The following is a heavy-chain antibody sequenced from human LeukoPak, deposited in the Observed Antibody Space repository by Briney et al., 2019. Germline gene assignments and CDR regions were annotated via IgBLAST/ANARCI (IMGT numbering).Heavy chain of an antibody. CDR3: ARGGQLWLPQHYFDY. CDR2: IWYDGSNK. J-gene: IGHJ4*02. CDR1: GSTFSSYA. Sequence: GGSLRLSCAASGSTFSSYAMHWVRQAPGKGLEWVAVIWYDGSNKYYADSVKGRFTISRDNSKNTLYLQMNSLRAEDTAVYYCARGGQLWLPQHYFDYWGQGTLVTVSS. D-gene: IGHD5-18*01. V-gene: IGHV3-33*01.